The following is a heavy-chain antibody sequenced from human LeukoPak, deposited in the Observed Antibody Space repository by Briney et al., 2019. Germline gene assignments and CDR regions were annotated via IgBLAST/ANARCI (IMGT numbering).Heavy chain of an antibody. D-gene: IGHD3-10*01. Sequence: GASVKVSCKTSGYTFMSYGLSWVRQAPGQGLEWMGIINPSGGSTSYAQKFQGRVTMTRDTSTSTVYMELSSLRSEDTAVYYCARAYDYYGSRSYYNPFDSWGQGTPVTVSS. CDR2: INPSGGST. V-gene: IGHV1-46*01. J-gene: IGHJ4*02. CDR3: ARAYDYYGSRSYYNPFDS. CDR1: GYTFMSYG.